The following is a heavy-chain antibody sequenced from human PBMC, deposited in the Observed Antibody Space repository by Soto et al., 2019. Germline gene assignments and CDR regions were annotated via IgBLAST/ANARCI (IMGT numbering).Heavy chain of an antibody. CDR1: GGSFSGYY. Sequence: PSETLSLTCTVYGGSFSGYYWTWIRQPPGKGLEWIGEINHSGSTNQKPSLNSRVTISGDTSENQISLKLSSVTAADTAVYYCARQVVDGTVTGSGSFDYWGQGTLVTVSS. J-gene: IGHJ4*02. D-gene: IGHD3-10*01. CDR2: INHSGST. CDR3: ARQVVDGTVTGSGSFDY. V-gene: IGHV4-34*01.